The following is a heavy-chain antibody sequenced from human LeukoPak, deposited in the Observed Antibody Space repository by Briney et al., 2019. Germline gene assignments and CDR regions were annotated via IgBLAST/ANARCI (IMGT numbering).Heavy chain of an antibody. D-gene: IGHD3-22*01. CDR3: ARADQRGGWYYYDSSGYYNY. V-gene: IGHV1-2*02. Sequence: GSSVKVSCKASGGTFSSYAISWVRQAPGQGLEWMGWINPNSGGTNYAQKFQGRVTMTRDTSISTAYMELSRLRSDDTAVYYCARADQRGGWYYYDSSGYYNYWGQGTLVTVSS. CDR2: INPNSGGT. J-gene: IGHJ4*02. CDR1: GGTFSSYA.